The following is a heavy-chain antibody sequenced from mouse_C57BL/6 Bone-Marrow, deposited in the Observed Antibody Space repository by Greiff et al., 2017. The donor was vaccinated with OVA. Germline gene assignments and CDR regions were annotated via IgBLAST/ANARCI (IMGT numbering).Heavy chain of an antibody. CDR2: IYPGSGNT. Sequence: QVQLQQSGAELVRPGASVKLSCKASGYTFTDYYINWVKQRPGQGLEWIARIYPGSGNTYYTPHFHGTATLTADTSSSTSYMQLSSLTSVYSAVYFCSSDYYGSSLLYWYFDVWGTGTTVTVSS. V-gene: IGHV1-76*01. CDR1: GYTFTDYY. J-gene: IGHJ1*03. D-gene: IGHD1-1*01. CDR3: SSDYYGSSLLYWYFDV.